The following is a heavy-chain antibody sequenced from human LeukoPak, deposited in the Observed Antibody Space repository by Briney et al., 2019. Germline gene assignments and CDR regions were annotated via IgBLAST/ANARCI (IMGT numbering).Heavy chain of an antibody. J-gene: IGHJ5*02. CDR3: ARGLSITTPFMGRSNWFAP. V-gene: IGHV1-2*02. Sequence: ASVTVSCKASGYTFAGYYIHWVRQAPGQGLEWMGWIHPNSGGTNYAQKFQDRVTLTSDTSISTAYMELSSLRSDDTAMFYCARGLSITTPFMGRSNWFAPWGQGTPVTVSS. CDR1: GYTFAGYY. D-gene: IGHD3-10*01. CDR2: IHPNSGGT.